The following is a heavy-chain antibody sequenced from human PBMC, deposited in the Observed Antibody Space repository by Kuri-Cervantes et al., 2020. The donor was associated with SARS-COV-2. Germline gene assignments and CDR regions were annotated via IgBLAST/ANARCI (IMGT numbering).Heavy chain of an antibody. J-gene: IGHJ4*02. V-gene: IGHV3-74*01. D-gene: IGHD4-11*01. CDR2: INSDGSST. Sequence: GGSLRLSCAASGFTFRSYWMHWVRQAPGKGLVWVSRINSDGSSTVYADSVKGRFTISRDNGKNSLYLQMNSLRPEDTALYYCAKVRSGDYMDSFDFWGQGTLVTVSS. CDR1: GFTFRSYW. CDR3: AKVRSGDYMDSFDF.